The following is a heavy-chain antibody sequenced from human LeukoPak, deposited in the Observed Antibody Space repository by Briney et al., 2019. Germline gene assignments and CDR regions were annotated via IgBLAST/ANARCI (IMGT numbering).Heavy chain of an antibody. CDR1: GFTFSDYY. Sequence: GGSLRLSCAASGFTFSDYYMSWIRQAPGKGLEWVSYIRSSGSTIYYADSVKGRFTISRDNAKNSLYLQMNSLRAEDTAVYYCARGGNLWFGDPPLYYGMDVWGQGTTVTVSS. CDR3: ARGGNLWFGDPPLYYGMDV. CDR2: IRSSGSTI. V-gene: IGHV3-11*01. J-gene: IGHJ6*02. D-gene: IGHD3-10*01.